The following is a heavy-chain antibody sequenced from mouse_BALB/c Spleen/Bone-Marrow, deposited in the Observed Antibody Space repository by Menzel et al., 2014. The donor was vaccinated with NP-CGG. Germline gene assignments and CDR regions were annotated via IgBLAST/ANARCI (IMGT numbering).Heavy chain of an antibody. Sequence: EVMLVESGGGLVQHGGSLRLSCATSGFTFTDYYMSWVRQPPGKALEWLGFIRNKANGYTTEYSASVKGRFTISRDNSQSILYLQMNTLGAEDSATYYCAREIINDYHWYFDVWGAGTTVTVSS. D-gene: IGHD2-4*01. CDR3: AREIINDYHWYFDV. J-gene: IGHJ1*01. CDR1: GFTFTDYY. CDR2: IRNKANGYTT. V-gene: IGHV7-3*02.